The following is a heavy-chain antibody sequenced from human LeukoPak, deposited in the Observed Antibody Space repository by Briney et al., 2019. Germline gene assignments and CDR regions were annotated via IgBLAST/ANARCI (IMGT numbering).Heavy chain of an antibody. CDR2: IPFDGSNK. V-gene: IGHV3-30*18. Sequence: GGSLRLSCAASGFTFSNYAMHWVRQAPGKGLEWVAVIPFDGSNKHYAGSVMGRFTISRDNSKNTLYLQMNSLRAEDTAVYYCAKDSPTYYYAMNVWGLGTTVTVSS. CDR3: AKDSPTYYYAMNV. J-gene: IGHJ6*02. CDR1: GFTFSNYA.